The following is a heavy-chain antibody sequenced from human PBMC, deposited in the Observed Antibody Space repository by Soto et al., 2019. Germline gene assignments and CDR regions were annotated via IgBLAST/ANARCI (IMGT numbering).Heavy chain of an antibody. D-gene: IGHD3-10*01. V-gene: IGHV3-23*01. Sequence: EVQLLESGGGLVQPGGSLRLSCAASGFTFSSYAMSWVRQAPGKGLEWVSAISGSGGSTYYADSVKGRFTISRDNSKNTLYLQMNSLRAEDTAVYYCAKDHGNTMVRGDVLGYFDYWGQGTLVTVSS. CDR3: AKDHGNTMVRGDVLGYFDY. CDR1: GFTFSSYA. CDR2: ISGSGGST. J-gene: IGHJ4*02.